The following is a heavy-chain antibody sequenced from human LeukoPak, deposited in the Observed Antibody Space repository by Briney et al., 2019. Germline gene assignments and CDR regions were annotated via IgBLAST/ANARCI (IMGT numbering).Heavy chain of an antibody. Sequence: GGSLRLSCVASGFPFSSYWMTWVRQAPGKGLEWVSSISSSSSYIYYADSVKGRFTISRDNAKNSLYLQMNSLRAEDTAVYYCARDSFVDTYAFDIWGQGTMVTVSS. CDR3: ARDSFVDTYAFDI. CDR1: GFPFSSYW. D-gene: IGHD2-2*02. CDR2: ISSSSSYI. J-gene: IGHJ3*02. V-gene: IGHV3-21*01.